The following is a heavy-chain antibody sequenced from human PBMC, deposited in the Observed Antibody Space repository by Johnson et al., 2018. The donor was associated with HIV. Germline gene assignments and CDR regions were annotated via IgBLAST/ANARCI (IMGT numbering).Heavy chain of an antibody. J-gene: IGHJ3*02. D-gene: IGHD6-13*01. CDR3: ARRKIAAAGRDAFDI. CDR2: ISYDGSRS. Sequence: QVQLVESGGGVAQPGRSLRLSCAASGLTFSSYGIHWVRQAPGKGLEWVAAISYDGSRSDYGASVKGRFTISSDNSKTILYLQRNSLRPEDTAVYYCARRKIAAAGRDAFDIWGQGTMVTVSS. V-gene: IGHV3-30*03. CDR1: GLTFSSYG.